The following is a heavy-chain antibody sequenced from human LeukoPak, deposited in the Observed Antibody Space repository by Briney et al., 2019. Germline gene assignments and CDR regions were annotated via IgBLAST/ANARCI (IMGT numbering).Heavy chain of an antibody. D-gene: IGHD1-7*01. CDR2: INSRSSSI. CDR3: AREPNFDDHAFDY. Sequence: PGGSLRLSCAASGFTLSSSSMNWVRQAPGKGLEWVSYINSRSSSIDYAGSVKGRFTISRDNAKNSLYLQINSLRAEDTAIYYCAREPNFDDHAFDYWGQGTLVTVSS. CDR1: GFTLSSSS. J-gene: IGHJ4*02. V-gene: IGHV3-48*01.